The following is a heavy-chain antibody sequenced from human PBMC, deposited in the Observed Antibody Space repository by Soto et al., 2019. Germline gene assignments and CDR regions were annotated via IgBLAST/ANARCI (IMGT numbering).Heavy chain of an antibody. CDR2: IRSKANSYAT. V-gene: IGHV3-73*02. Sequence: EVQLVESGGGLVQPGGSLKLSCAASGFTFSGSAMHWVLQASGKGLEWVGRIRSKANSYATAYAASVKGRFTISRDDSKNTAYLQMNSLKTEDTAVYYCTREMATTKYWYFDLWGRGTLVTVSS. CDR3: TREMATTKYWYFDL. CDR1: GFTFSGSA. D-gene: IGHD1-1*01. J-gene: IGHJ2*01.